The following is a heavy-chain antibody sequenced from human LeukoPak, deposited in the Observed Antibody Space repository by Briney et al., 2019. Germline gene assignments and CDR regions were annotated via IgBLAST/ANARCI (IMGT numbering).Heavy chain of an antibody. CDR2: INPNNGVT. CDR1: GYIFTAHY. CDR3: VRIYYGPDY. J-gene: IGHJ4*02. V-gene: IGHV1-2*02. Sequence: GASVKVSCKASGYIFTAHYIHWVRQAPGQGLEWMEWINPNNGVTNYAQKFQGRVTMTRDTSITTAYMELSSLRSGDTAVYYCVRIYYGPDYWGQGTLVTVSS. D-gene: IGHD4-17*01.